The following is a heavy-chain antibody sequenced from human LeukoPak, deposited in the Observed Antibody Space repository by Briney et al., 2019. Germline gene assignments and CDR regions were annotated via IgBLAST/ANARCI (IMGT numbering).Heavy chain of an antibody. CDR1: GYTFTSYG. V-gene: IGHV1-18*01. D-gene: IGHD6-19*01. CDR2: ISAYNGNT. J-gene: IGHJ4*02. Sequence: ASVKVSCKASGYTFTSYGISWVRQAPGQGLEWMGWISAYNGNTNYAQKLQGRVTMTTDTSTSTAYMELRSLRSDDTAVYYCASSSSGWYIEDYWGQGTLVTVSS. CDR3: ASSSSGWYIEDY.